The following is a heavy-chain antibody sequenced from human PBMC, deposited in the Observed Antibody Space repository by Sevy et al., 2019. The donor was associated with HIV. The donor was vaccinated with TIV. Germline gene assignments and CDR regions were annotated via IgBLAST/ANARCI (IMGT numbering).Heavy chain of an antibody. CDR3: AGEGCTKPHDY. D-gene: IGHD2-8*01. Sequence: GGSLRLSCAASEFTFSKYSKSWVRQPPGKGLEWVSTLSFGCGEINYADSVKGRFTISRDNSKSSVYLQMNNLRPEDTAVYYCAGEGCTKPHDYWGQGTLVTVSS. V-gene: IGHV3-23*01. J-gene: IGHJ4*02. CDR1: EFTFSKYS. CDR2: LSFGCGEI.